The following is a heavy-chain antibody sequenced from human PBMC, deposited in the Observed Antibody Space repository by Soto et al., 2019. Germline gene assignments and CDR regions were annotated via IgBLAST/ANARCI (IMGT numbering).Heavy chain of an antibody. CDR2: IIPMFVTA. CDR3: ASGIQLWLRRINTGYSG. V-gene: IGHV1-69*12. D-gene: IGHD5-18*01. CDR1: GGTFSTYA. Sequence: QVQLVQSGAEVKKPESSVKVSCKAPGGTFSTYAISWVRQAPGQGLEWMGGIIPMFVTANYAQRFQDRVTITANESTNTGDMELTSLRSEDTTVYFCASGIQLWLRRINTGYSGWGQGTLVTVSS. J-gene: IGHJ4*02.